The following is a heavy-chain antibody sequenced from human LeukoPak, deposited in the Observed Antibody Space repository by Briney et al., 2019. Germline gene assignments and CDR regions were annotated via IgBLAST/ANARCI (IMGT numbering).Heavy chain of an antibody. CDR1: GYTFTSYA. CDR2: INAGNGNT. D-gene: IGHD3-9*01. V-gene: IGHV1-3*01. J-gene: IGHJ4*02. CDR3: ARVSVRYFDWSQSNYFDY. Sequence: GASVKVSCKASGYTFTSYAMHWVRQSPGQRLEWMGWINAGNGNTKYSQKFQGRVTITRDTSASTAYMELSGLRSEDTAVYYCARVSVRYFDWSQSNYFDYWGQGTLVTVSS.